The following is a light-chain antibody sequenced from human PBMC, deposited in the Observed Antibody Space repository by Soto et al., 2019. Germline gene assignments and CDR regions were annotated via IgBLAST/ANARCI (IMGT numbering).Light chain of an antibody. Sequence: DIQMTQSPSSLSASVGDRINITCRASQSISSYLNWYQQKPGKAPKVLIFAASSLESGVPSRFSGSGSGTDFTLPITSLKPEDCATYYCQQTSNIPLTVGPGTKVHI. CDR3: QQTSNIPLT. J-gene: IGKJ3*01. CDR1: QSISSY. V-gene: IGKV1-39*01. CDR2: AAS.